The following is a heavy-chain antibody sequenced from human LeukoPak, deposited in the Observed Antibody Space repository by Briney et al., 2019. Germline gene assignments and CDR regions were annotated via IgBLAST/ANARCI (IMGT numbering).Heavy chain of an antibody. CDR1: GFTFSSYA. CDR3: AKTMGAIDHDY. D-gene: IGHD1-26*01. Sequence: PGGSLRLSCAASGFTFSSYAMSWVRQASGRGLEWVSTISSNGAKTYYADSVKGRFSLSRDNSKNTLFLEMNSLRAEDTAVYYCAKTMGAIDHDYWGQGVLVTVSS. J-gene: IGHJ4*02. CDR2: ISSNGAKT. V-gene: IGHV3-23*01.